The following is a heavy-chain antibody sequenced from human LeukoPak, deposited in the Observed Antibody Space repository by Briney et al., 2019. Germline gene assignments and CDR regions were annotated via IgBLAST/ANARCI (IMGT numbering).Heavy chain of an antibody. CDR2: ISSSGSTI. J-gene: IGHJ4*02. V-gene: IGHV3-11*01. Sequence: GGSLRLSCAASGFTFSDYYMSWIRQAPGKGLEWVSYISSSGSTIYYADSVKGRFTISRDNAKNSLYLQMNSLRAEDTAVYYCAGYDSSGYYYTQADYWGQGTLVTVSS. CDR1: GFTFSDYY. D-gene: IGHD3-22*01. CDR3: AGYDSSGYYYTQADY.